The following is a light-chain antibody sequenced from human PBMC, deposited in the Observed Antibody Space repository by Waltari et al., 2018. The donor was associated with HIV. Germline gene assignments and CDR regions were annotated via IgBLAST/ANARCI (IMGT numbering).Light chain of an antibody. CDR1: SPNIGAGYD. Sequence: QFVLTQPPSVSGAPGQRVTLSCTGTSPNIGAGYDVHWYKPIPGRAPKLLIYGNNNRPSGVPDRFSGSKSGTSASLAITGLQAEDEADYYCQSYDSSLSGSGVVFGGGTKLTVL. CDR3: QSYDSSLSGSGVV. J-gene: IGLJ2*01. CDR2: GNN. V-gene: IGLV1-40*01.